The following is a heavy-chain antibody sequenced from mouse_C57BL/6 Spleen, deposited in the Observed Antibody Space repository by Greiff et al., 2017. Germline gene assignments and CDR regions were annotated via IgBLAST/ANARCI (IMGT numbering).Heavy chain of an antibody. J-gene: IGHJ4*01. D-gene: IGHD1-1*01. CDR3: ARHVTTVDYYAMDY. V-gene: IGHV5-6*01. CDR1: GFTFSSYG. Sequence: DVHLVESGGDLVKPGGSLKLSCAASGFTFSSYGMSWVRQTPDKRLEWVATISSGGSYTYYPDSVKGRFTISRDNAKNTLYLQMSSLKSEDTAMYYCARHVTTVDYYAMDYWGQGTSVTVSS. CDR2: ISSGGSYT.